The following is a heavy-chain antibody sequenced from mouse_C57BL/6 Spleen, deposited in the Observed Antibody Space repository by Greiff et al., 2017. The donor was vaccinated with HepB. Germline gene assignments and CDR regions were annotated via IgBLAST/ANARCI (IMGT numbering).Heavy chain of an antibody. D-gene: IGHD1-1*01. J-gene: IGHJ4*01. CDR1: GYTFTDYE. Sequence: QVQLQQSGAELVRPGASVTLSCKASGYTFTDYEMHWVKRTPVHGLEWIGAIDPETGGTAYNQKFKGKAILTADKSSSTAYMELRSLTSEDSAVYYCTPITTVRGAMRYWGQGTSVTVSS. V-gene: IGHV1-15*01. CDR2: IDPETGGT. CDR3: TPITTVRGAMRY.